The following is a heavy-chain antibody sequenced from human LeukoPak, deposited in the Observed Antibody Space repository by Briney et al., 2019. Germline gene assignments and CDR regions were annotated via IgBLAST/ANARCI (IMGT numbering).Heavy chain of an antibody. CDR3: ARAPVGAARYDY. J-gene: IGHJ4*02. Sequence: SVKVSCKASGGTFSSYAISWLRQSPGQGLEWMGRIIPILGIANYAQKFQGRVTITADKSTSTAYMELSSLRSEDTAVYYCARAPVGAARYDYWGQGTLVTVSS. CDR1: GGTFSSYA. D-gene: IGHD6-6*01. V-gene: IGHV1-69*04. CDR2: IIPILGIA.